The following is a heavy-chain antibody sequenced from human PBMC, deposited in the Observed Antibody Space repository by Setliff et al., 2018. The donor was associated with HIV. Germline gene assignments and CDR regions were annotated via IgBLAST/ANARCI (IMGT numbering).Heavy chain of an antibody. Sequence: SETLSLTCTVSGGSISSYYWSWIRQPPGKGLGWIGYIYTSGSVNYNPSLSSRVTISVDTSKNQFSLKVNSVTAADTAVYYCARSPRIGVAGEFEYWGQGTLVTVSS. CDR3: ARSPRIGVAGEFEY. CDR1: GGSISSYY. V-gene: IGHV4-4*09. D-gene: IGHD6-19*01. CDR2: IYTSGSV. J-gene: IGHJ4*02.